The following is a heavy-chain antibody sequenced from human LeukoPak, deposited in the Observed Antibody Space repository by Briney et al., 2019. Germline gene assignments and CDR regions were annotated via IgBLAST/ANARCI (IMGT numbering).Heavy chain of an antibody. CDR1: GGSFSGYY. CDR3: ASRYSSGWYYWFDP. D-gene: IGHD6-19*01. J-gene: IGHJ5*02. V-gene: IGHV4-34*01. Sequence: SETLSLTCAVYGGSFSGYYWSWIRQPPGKGLEWIGEINHSGSTNYNPSLKSRVTISVDTSKDQFSLKLSSVTAADTAVYYCASRYSSGWYYWFDPWGQGTLVTVSS. CDR2: INHSGST.